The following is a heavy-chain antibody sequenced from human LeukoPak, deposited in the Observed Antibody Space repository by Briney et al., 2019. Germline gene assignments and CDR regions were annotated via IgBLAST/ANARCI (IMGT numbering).Heavy chain of an antibody. Sequence: SGTLSLTCTVSGDSISRGDYYWSWIRQPAGKGLEWIGEIDHRGSTNYNPSLKSAVTISVDTSKTQFSLKLSSVTAADTAVYYCASGIRYSSGGSCLGLWFDPWGQGTLVTVSS. J-gene: IGHJ5*02. V-gene: IGHV4-61*10. D-gene: IGHD2-15*01. CDR3: ASGIRYSSGGSCLGLWFDP. CDR2: IDHRGST. CDR1: GDSISRGDYY.